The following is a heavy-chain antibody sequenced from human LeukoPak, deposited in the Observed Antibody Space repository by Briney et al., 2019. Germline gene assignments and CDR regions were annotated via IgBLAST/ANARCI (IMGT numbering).Heavy chain of an antibody. CDR1: GFTFDDYA. CDR3: AKDRANCSGGSCPYYYYYYGMDV. Sequence: GGSLRLSCAASGFTFDDYAMHWVRQAPGKGLEWVSGISWNSGSIGYADSVKGRFTISRDNAKNSLYLQMNSLRAEDTALYYCAKDRANCSGGSCPYYYYYYGMDVWGQGTTVTVSS. J-gene: IGHJ6*02. V-gene: IGHV3-9*01. D-gene: IGHD2-15*01. CDR2: ISWNSGSI.